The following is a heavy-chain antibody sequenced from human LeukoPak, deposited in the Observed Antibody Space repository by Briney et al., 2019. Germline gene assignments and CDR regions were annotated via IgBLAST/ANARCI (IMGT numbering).Heavy chain of an antibody. CDR1: GASITSGNYY. V-gene: IGHV4-61*02. CDR3: ARSPRRVLLWFGGNWFDP. D-gene: IGHD3-10*01. J-gene: IGHJ5*02. Sequence: PSETLSLTCTVSGASITSGNYYWSWVRQPAGKGLEWIGRIYPIGSLDYMPSLKSRVTISVDTSKNQFSLKLSSVTAADTAVYYCARSPRRVLLWFGGNWFDPWGQGTLVTVSS. CDR2: IYPIGSL.